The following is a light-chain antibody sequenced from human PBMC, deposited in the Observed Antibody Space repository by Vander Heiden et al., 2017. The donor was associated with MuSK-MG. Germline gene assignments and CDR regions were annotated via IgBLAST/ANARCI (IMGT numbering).Light chain of an antibody. CDR2: EVS. J-gene: IGLJ2*01. V-gene: IGLV2-8*01. CDR3: SSYAGSNNVV. Sequence: QSALTHSSSASGSPGQSVTISCTGTSSDVGGYNYVSWYQQHPGKAPKLMMYEVSKRPSGVPDRFSGSKSGTTASLTVSGLQAEDEADYYCSSYAGSNNVVFGGGTKLTVL. CDR1: SSDVGGYNY.